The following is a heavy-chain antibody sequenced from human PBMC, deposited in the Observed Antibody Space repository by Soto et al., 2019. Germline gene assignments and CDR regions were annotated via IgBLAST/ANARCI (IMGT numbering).Heavy chain of an antibody. J-gene: IGHJ4*02. Sequence: GGSLRLSCAASGFTFSSYDMSWVRQAPGKGLEWVSVISGSGGSTHYPGSVKGRFTISRDNSKNTLFLQMNSLRAEDTAVYYCAKSRQGYGNYDFDYWGQGTLVTVSS. V-gene: IGHV3-23*01. D-gene: IGHD4-17*01. CDR1: GFTFSSYD. CDR3: AKSRQGYGNYDFDY. CDR2: ISGSGGST.